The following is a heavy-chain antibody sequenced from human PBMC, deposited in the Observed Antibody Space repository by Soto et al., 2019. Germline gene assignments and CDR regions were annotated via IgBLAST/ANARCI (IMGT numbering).Heavy chain of an antibody. J-gene: IGHJ4*02. CDR1: GGTFSSYA. D-gene: IGHD3-10*01. CDR3: ARDLEGYYGSGIYFGLDY. CDR2: IIPIFGTA. V-gene: IGHV1-69*01. Sequence: QVQLVQSGAEVKKPGSSVKVSCKASGGTFSSYAISWVRQAPGQGLEWMGGIIPIFGTANYAQKFQGRVTITAGESTSTAYMELSSLRSEDTAVYYCARDLEGYYGSGIYFGLDYWGQGTLVTVSS.